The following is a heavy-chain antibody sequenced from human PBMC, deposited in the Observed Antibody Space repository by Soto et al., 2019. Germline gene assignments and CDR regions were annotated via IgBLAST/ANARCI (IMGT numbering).Heavy chain of an antibody. Sequence: QGQLVQSGAEVRKPGSSVTGSCKTSGVTFTTYTIYWVRQAPGQGLEWMGRVIPLFGTTKYAQNCQDRVTINAEESTSTAYLGLSRLRSEDTALYYCAGRVDDRADAAFDVWGEGTAVTVSA. CDR3: AGRVDDRADAAFDV. J-gene: IGHJ3*01. D-gene: IGHD3-16*01. CDR2: VIPLFGTT. V-gene: IGHV1-69*18. CDR1: GVTFTTYT.